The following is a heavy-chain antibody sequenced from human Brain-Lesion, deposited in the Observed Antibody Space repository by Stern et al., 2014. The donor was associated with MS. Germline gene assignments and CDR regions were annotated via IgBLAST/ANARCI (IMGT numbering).Heavy chain of an antibody. Sequence: VQLVESGSGLVKPSQTLSLTCAVSGGSISSGDYSWSWIRQPPGKSLEWIGYIVHSGSTYYNPSPKSRVSISVDRSKNQFSLKLSSVTAADTAMYYCARIFGGNFDNWGQGTLVTVSS. CDR1: GGSISSGDYS. V-gene: IGHV4-30-2*01. CDR3: ARIFGGNFDN. CDR2: IVHSGST. D-gene: IGHD4-23*01. J-gene: IGHJ4*02.